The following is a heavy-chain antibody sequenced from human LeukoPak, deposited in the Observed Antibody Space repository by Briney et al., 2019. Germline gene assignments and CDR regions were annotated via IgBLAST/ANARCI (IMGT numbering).Heavy chain of an antibody. J-gene: IGHJ4*02. CDR1: GFTFSSYG. CDR3: ARRGDSPMIGDH. Sequence: GGSLRLSCAASGFTFSSYGINWVRQAPGKGMEWLSYLSNTGNIHYAQSVKGRFTISRDNAKSSLYLQMDGLRAEDTAVYYCARRGDSPMIGDHWGQGIRVTVAS. V-gene: IGHV3-48*01. CDR2: LSNTGNI. D-gene: IGHD3-16*01.